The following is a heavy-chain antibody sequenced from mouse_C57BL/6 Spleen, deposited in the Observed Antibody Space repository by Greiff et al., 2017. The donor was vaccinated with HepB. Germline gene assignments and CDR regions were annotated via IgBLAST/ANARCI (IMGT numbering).Heavy chain of an antibody. V-gene: IGHV3-6*01. CDR3: ARVGDGYYPYFDY. CDR1: GYSITSGYY. J-gene: IGHJ2*01. Sequence: EVHLVESGPGLVKPSQSLSLTCSVTGYSITSGYYWNWIRQFPGNKLEWMGYISYDGSNNYNPSLKNRISITRDTPKNQFFLKLNSVTTEDTATYYCARVGDGYYPYFDYWGQGTTLTVSS. CDR2: ISYDGSN. D-gene: IGHD2-3*01.